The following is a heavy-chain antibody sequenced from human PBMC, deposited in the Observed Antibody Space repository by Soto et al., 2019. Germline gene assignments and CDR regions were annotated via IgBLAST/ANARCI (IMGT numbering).Heavy chain of an antibody. CDR2: IGPESGAT. D-gene: IGHD1-26*01. V-gene: IGHV1-2*02. J-gene: IGHJ4*02. CDR3: GRGRSGQIVIFY. Sequence: ASVKVSCKTSGYTFTGHYIHWVRQAPQQGPEWMGEIGPESGATRYAEKFRGRVTMTMDTSITTVYMELRNLSPDDTAVYYCGRGRSGQIVIFYWGQGTPVTVSS. CDR1: GYTFTGHY.